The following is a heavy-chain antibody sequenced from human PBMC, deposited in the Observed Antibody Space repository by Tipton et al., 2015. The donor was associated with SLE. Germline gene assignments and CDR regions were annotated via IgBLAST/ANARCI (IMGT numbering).Heavy chain of an antibody. J-gene: IGHJ4*02. CDR3: AREDYCGAGIYYSLDS. D-gene: IGHD3-10*01. V-gene: IGHV3-74*01. Sequence: SLRLSCTASGFTFRTSWMHWVRPAPGKGLVWVSYITDDGRTTDYADSVRGRFTISRDNARNTLYLQINSLRAEDTAVYYCAREDYCGAGIYYSLDSWGQGTLVTVSS. CDR2: ITDDGRTT. CDR1: GFTFRTSW.